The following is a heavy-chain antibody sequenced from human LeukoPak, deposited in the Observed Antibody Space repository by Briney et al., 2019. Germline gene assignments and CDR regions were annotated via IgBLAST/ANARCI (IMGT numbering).Heavy chain of an antibody. V-gene: IGHV3-23*01. Sequence: RSGGSLRLSCAASGVTFTSYSMNWVRQAPGKGLEWVSTISGGGGSTYYADSVKGRCTISRDNSKNTLYLQVNGLRAEDTAVYYCAKGGKWDVTPFDYWGQGTLVTVSS. CDR3: AKGGKWDVTPFDY. CDR2: ISGGGGST. D-gene: IGHD1-26*01. CDR1: GVTFTSYS. J-gene: IGHJ4*02.